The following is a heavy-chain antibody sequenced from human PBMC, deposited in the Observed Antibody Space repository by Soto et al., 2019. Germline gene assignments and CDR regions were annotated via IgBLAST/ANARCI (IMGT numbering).Heavy chain of an antibody. Sequence: PSETLSLTCTVSGGSITSGDYYWSWIRQPPGKGLEWIGYIYYSGSTYYNPSLKSRVTISVDTSKNQFSLRLSSVTAADTAVYYCARERSRYKAKRGSFDYWGQGTLVTVSS. CDR3: ARERSRYKAKRGSFDY. CDR2: IYYSGST. D-gene: IGHD2-15*01. V-gene: IGHV4-30-4*01. J-gene: IGHJ4*02. CDR1: GGSITSGDYY.